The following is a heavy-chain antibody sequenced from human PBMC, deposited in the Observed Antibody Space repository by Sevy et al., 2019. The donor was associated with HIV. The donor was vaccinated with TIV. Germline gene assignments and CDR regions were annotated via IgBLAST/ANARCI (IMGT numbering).Heavy chain of an antibody. CDR1: GFTFSSYA. CDR2: ISYDGSNK. J-gene: IGHJ4*02. Sequence: GGCLRLSCAASGFTFSSYAMHCVRQAPGKGLEWVAVISYDGSNKYYADSVKGRFTISRDNSKNTLYLQMNSLRAEDTAVYYCTRDRGSSPLWDFDYWGQGTLVFVSS. CDR3: TRDRGSSPLWDFDY. D-gene: IGHD6-19*01. V-gene: IGHV3-30*07.